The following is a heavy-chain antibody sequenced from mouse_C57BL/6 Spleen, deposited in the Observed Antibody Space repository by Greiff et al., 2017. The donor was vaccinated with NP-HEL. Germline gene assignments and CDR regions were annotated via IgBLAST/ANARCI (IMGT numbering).Heavy chain of an antibody. V-gene: IGHV1-69*01. D-gene: IGHD2-1*01. CDR1: GYTFTRYW. CDR2: IDPSDSYT. CDR3: ARRDYGNYWYFDV. J-gene: IGHJ1*03. Sequence: VQLQQPGAELVMPGASVKLSCKASGYTFTRYWMHWVKQRPGQGLAWIGEIDPSDSYTNYNQKFKGKSTLTVDKSSSTAYMQLSSLTSEDSAVYYCARRDYGNYWYFDVWGTGTTVTVSS.